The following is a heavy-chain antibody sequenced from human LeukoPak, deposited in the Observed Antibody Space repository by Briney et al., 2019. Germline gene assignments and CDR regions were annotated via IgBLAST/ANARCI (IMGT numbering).Heavy chain of an antibody. J-gene: IGHJ6*04. CDR3: AELGITMIGGV. Sequence: GGSLRLSCAASGFTFSSYEMNWVRQAPGKGLEWVSYISSSGSTIYYADSVKGRFTICRDNAKNSLYLQMNSLRAEDTAVYYCAELGITMIGGVWGKGTTLTISS. D-gene: IGHD3-10*02. CDR2: ISSSGSTI. V-gene: IGHV3-48*03. CDR1: GFTFSSYE.